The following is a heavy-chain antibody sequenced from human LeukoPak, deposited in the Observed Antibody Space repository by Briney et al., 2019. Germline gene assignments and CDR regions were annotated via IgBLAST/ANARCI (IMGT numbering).Heavy chain of an antibody. D-gene: IGHD2-15*01. V-gene: IGHV3-48*01. CDR3: ARGSVVVVAAYTPNWFDP. J-gene: IGHJ5*02. CDR2: ISSSSSTI. Sequence: GGSLRLSCAASGFTFSSYSMNWVRQAPGKGLEWVSYISSSSSTIYYADSVKGRFTISRDNAKNSLYLQMNSLRAEDTAVYYCARGSVVVVAAYTPNWFDPWGQGTLVTVSS. CDR1: GFTFSSYS.